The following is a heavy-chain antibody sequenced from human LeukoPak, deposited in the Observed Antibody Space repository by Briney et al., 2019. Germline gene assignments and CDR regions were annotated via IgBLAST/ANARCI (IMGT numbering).Heavy chain of an antibody. V-gene: IGHV4-59*01. CDR1: GGSISSYY. D-gene: IGHD3-22*01. J-gene: IGHJ4*02. CDR2: IYYSGST. CDR3: ARGSWYYYDSSVEFFDY. Sequence: PSETLSLTCTVSGGSISSYYWSWIRQPPGKGLEWIGYIYYSGSTNYNPSLKSRVTISVDTSKNQFSLKLSSVTAADTAVYYCARGSWYYYDSSVEFFDYWGQGTLSPSPQ.